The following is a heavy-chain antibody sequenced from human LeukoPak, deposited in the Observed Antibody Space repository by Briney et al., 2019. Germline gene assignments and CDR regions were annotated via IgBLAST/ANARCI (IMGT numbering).Heavy chain of an antibody. J-gene: IGHJ4*02. V-gene: IGHV4-34*01. CDR1: GGSFSGYY. Sequence: PSETLSLTCAVYGGSFSGYYWSWIRQPPGKGLEWIGEINHSGSTNYNPSLKSRVTISVDTSKNQFSLKLSSVTAADTAVYYCARLPQYYDYVWGGTTMYYFDYWGQGTLVTVSS. CDR3: ARLPQYYDYVWGGTTMYYFDY. CDR2: INHSGST. D-gene: IGHD3-16*01.